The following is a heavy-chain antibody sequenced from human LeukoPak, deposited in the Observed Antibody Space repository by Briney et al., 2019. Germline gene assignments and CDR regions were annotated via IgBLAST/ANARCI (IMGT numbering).Heavy chain of an antibody. CDR1: GGSFSGYY. CDR3: AREMGYCSGGSCYGFWYYYYGMDV. Sequence: SETLSLTCAVYGGSFSGYYWSWIRQPPGKGLEWIGEINHSGSTNYNPSLKSRVTISVDTSKNQFSLKLSSVTAADTAVYYCAREMGYCSGGSCYGFWYYYYGMDVWGQGTTVTVSS. J-gene: IGHJ6*02. D-gene: IGHD2-15*01. CDR2: INHSGST. V-gene: IGHV4-34*01.